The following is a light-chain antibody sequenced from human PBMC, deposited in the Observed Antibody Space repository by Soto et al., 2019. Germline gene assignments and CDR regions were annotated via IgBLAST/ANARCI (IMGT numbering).Light chain of an antibody. CDR1: QSVSNNY. CDR2: GAS. V-gene: IGKV3-20*01. Sequence: EIVLTQSPGTLSLSPGERATLCCRASQSVSNNYLAWYQQKPGQAPRLLIYGASSRATGIPDRFIGSGSGTDFTLTISRLEPEDFAVFFCQHYDSPPPTFGQGTKVEVK. J-gene: IGKJ1*01. CDR3: QHYDSPPPT.